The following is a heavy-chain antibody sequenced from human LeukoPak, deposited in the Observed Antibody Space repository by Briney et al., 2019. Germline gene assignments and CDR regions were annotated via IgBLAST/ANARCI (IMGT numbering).Heavy chain of an antibody. CDR2: TGPTGSDR. CDR3: ATETNGRHYDY. J-gene: IGHJ4*02. Sequence: PGGSLRLSCTASGLTFSTSGFNWVRQAPGKGLEWVASTGPTGSDRYHADSIKGRLTISRDNANNFLYLQMNSLRAEDTAVYYCATETNGRHYDYWGQGTLLTVSS. D-gene: IGHD1-14*01. CDR1: GLTFSTSG. V-gene: IGHV3-21*06.